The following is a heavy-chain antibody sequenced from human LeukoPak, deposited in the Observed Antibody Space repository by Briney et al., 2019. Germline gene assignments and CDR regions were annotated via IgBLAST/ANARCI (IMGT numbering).Heavy chain of an antibody. J-gene: IGHJ4*02. CDR1: GFAFNNYA. D-gene: IGHD1-26*01. CDR3: AKTQWKVGATDYFDY. V-gene: IGHV3-23*01. CDR2: INDNGGQR. Sequence: GGSLRLSCAASGFAFNNYAMTWVRQAPGKELAWVSNINDNGGQRVYSDSVKGRFTISRDNSKNMMFLQMDSLRAEDTAVYYCAKTQWKVGATDYFDYWGQGILVTV.